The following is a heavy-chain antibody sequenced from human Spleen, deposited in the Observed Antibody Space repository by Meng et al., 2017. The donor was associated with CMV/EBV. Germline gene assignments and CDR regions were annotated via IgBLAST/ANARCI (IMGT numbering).Heavy chain of an antibody. V-gene: IGHV3-7*01. D-gene: IGHD3-3*01. CDR2: IKKNGREK. CDR3: ARGLTIHGVFRPPAPFH. J-gene: IGHJ4*02. Sequence: FRNYGMGWVRRAQGRGWRGLARIKKNGREKYSVDSVRGGFTISRDNAKNSLYLQMNSLRGDDTAVYYCARGLTIHGVFRPPAPFHWGQGTLVTVSS. CDR1: FRNYG.